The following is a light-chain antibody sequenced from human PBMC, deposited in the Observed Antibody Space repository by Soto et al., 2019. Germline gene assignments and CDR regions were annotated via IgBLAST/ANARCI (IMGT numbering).Light chain of an antibody. V-gene: IGKV3-15*01. CDR1: QPIASD. CDR2: GAS. Sequence: MTQPPANLSVSPGGRVTLXCWASQPIASDVGWYKQRPGKPPSLLIYGASKRASDDVPDRFTGSGSGTQFNLTITRLEPDDSAVYYCQQHGISHITFGQGTRLEI. J-gene: IGKJ5*01. CDR3: QQHGISHIT.